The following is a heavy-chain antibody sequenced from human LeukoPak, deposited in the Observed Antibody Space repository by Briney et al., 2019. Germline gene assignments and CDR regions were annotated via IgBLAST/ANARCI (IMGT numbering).Heavy chain of an antibody. V-gene: IGHV3-23*01. CDR3: AKVMIGVVVAATPPRLVDYGMDV. J-gene: IGHJ6*02. Sequence: GGSLRLSCAASGFTFSSYAMSWVRQAPGKGLEWVSAISGSGGSTYYADSVKGRFTISRDNSKNSLYLQMNSLRTEDTALYYCAKVMIGVVVAATPPRLVDYGMDVWGQGTTVTVSS. CDR2: ISGSGGST. CDR1: GFTFSSYA. D-gene: IGHD2-15*01.